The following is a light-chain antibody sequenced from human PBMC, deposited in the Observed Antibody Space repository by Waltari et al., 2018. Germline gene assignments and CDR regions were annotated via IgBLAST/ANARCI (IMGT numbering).Light chain of an antibody. CDR3: SSYTSSSTSYV. V-gene: IGLV2-14*03. CDR2: DVS. CDR1: SSDVGGYNY. Sequence: QSALTQPAAVSGSPGKSITISCTGTSSDVGGYNYVSCYQQHPGMAPKLMIFDVSNRPSGVSNRFSGSKSGNTASLTISGLQAEDEADYYCSSYTSSSTSYVFGTGTKVTVL. J-gene: IGLJ1*01.